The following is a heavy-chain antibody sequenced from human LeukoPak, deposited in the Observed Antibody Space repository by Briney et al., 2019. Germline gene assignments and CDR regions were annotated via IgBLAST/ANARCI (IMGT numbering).Heavy chain of an antibody. Sequence: KPSETLSLTCTVSGGSISSSSYYWGWIRQPPGKGLEWIGYIYYSGSTYYNPSLKSRVTISVDTSKNQFSLKLSSVTAADTAVYYCANFYGDYVGLWYFDLWGRGTLVTVSS. CDR2: IYYSGST. D-gene: IGHD4-17*01. CDR3: ANFYGDYVGLWYFDL. J-gene: IGHJ2*01. V-gene: IGHV4-31*03. CDR1: GGSISSSSYY.